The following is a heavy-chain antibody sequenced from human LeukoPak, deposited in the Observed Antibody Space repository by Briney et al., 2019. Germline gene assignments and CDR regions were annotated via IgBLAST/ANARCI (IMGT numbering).Heavy chain of an antibody. CDR1: GYTFTGYY. CDR2: INPNNGGT. CDR3: ARARTDRGSRGPYDI. V-gene: IGHV1-2*02. Sequence: ASVKVSCKASGYTFTGYYIHWVRQAPGQGLEWMGWINPNNGGTNYAQRFQGRVTMTRDTSISTACMELSRLRSDDTAVYYCARARTDRGSRGPYDIWGQGTMVTVSS. D-gene: IGHD3-10*01. J-gene: IGHJ3*02.